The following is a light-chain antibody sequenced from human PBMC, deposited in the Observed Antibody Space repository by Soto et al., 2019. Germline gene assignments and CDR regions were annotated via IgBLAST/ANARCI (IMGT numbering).Light chain of an antibody. CDR3: QHLNSYPIT. J-gene: IGKJ5*01. Sequence: DIQMTQSPSTLSASVGDGVTITCRASQSISSWLAWYQQKPGKAPKLLIYDASSLESGVPSRFSGSGSGTEFTLTISSLQPDDFATYYCQHLNSYPITFGQGTRLEIK. V-gene: IGKV1-5*01. CDR2: DAS. CDR1: QSISSW.